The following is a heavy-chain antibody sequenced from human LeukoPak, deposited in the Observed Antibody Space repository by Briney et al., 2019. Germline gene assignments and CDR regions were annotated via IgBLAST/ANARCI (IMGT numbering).Heavy chain of an antibody. CDR3: ARHERLRFIDWFDP. CDR2: INHSGST. Sequence: KPSETLSLTCTVSGGSISSGDYYWSWIRQPPGKGLEWIGEINHSGSTNYNPSLKSRVTISVDTSKNQFSLKLSSVTAADTAVYYCARHERLRFIDWFDPWGQGTLVTVSS. J-gene: IGHJ5*02. D-gene: IGHD3-3*01. V-gene: IGHV4-39*01. CDR1: GGSISSGDYY.